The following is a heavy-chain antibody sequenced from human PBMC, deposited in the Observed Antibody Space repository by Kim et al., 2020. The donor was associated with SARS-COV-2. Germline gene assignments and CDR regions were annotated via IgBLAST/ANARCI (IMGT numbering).Heavy chain of an antibody. J-gene: IGHJ4*02. V-gene: IGHV4-59*08. D-gene: IGHD5-18*01. Sequence: PPLKSRGTISVDTSKNQFSLKLSSVTAADTAVYYCARLRPGDIVDTVLDYWGQGTLVTVSS. CDR3: ARLRPGDIVDTVLDY.